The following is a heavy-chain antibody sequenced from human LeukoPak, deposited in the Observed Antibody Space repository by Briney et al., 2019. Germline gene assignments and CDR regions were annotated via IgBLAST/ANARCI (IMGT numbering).Heavy chain of an antibody. CDR3: AKDGLFGPYIDY. CDR2: ISGSGGST. J-gene: IGHJ4*02. Sequence: PGGSLRLSCSASGFAFRNYGMNWVRQAPGKGLEWVSAISGSGGSTYYADSVKGRFTISRDNSKNTLYLQMNSLRAEDTAVYYCAKDGLFGPYIDYWGQGTLVTVSS. CDR1: GFAFRNYG. V-gene: IGHV3-23*01. D-gene: IGHD3-10*02.